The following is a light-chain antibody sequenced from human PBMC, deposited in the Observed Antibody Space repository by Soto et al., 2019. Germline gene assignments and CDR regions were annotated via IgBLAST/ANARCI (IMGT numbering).Light chain of an antibody. CDR3: QQYGSSGT. V-gene: IGKV3-20*01. Sequence: EIVLTQSPGTLSLSPGERATLSCRASQTFTTSALAWYQQKPGQAPRLLISGASNRATGIPDRFRGSGSGTDFTLTISRLEPEDFAVYYCQQYGSSGTFGQGTKVDIK. CDR1: QTFTTSA. J-gene: IGKJ1*01. CDR2: GAS.